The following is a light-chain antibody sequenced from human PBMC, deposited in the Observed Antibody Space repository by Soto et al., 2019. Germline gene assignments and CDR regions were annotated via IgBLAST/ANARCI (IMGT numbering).Light chain of an antibody. Sequence: QSVLTQRRSVSGSPGQSVTISCTGTSSDVGGYNYVSWYQEQPGKAPKLMIYDVSKRPSGVPDRFSGSKSGNTASLTISGLQAEDEADYYCCSYAGSYSYVFGTGTKVTVL. CDR1: SSDVGGYNY. J-gene: IGLJ1*01. CDR3: CSYAGSYSYV. V-gene: IGLV2-11*01. CDR2: DVS.